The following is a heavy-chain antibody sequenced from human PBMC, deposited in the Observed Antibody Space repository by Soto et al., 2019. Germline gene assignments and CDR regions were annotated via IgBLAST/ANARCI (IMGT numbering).Heavy chain of an antibody. J-gene: IGHJ6*03. CDR1: GYTFTSYG. CDR3: ARDVEAVAGAYSDYYYYMDV. Sequence: ASVKVSCKASGYTFTSYGISWVRQAPGQGLEWMGWISAYNGNTNYAQKLQGRVTMTTDTSTSTAYMELRSLRSDDTAVYYCARDVEAVAGAYSDYYYYMDVWGKGTTVTVSS. CDR2: ISAYNGNT. D-gene: IGHD6-19*01. V-gene: IGHV1-18*01.